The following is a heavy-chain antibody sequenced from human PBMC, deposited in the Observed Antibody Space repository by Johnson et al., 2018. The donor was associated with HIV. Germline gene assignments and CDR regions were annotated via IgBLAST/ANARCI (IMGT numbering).Heavy chain of an antibody. CDR3: AKDFGSSSWHAFDV. CDR2: ISHDGTNE. V-gene: IGHV3-30*04. J-gene: IGHJ3*01. D-gene: IGHD6-13*01. Sequence: QVQLVESGGGVVQPGRSLRLSCAASGFTFSSYAMHWVRQAPGKGPDWVAMISHDGTNENYADSVKGRFTISRDNSKYTLYLQMNNLRAEDTSVYYCAKDFGSSSWHAFDVWGQGTMVTVSS. CDR1: GFTFSSYA.